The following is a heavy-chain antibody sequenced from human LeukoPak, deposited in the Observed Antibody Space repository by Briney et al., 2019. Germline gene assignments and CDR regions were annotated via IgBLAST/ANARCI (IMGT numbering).Heavy chain of an antibody. V-gene: IGHV3-7*01. D-gene: IGHD1-26*01. CDR2: IKEDESAK. Sequence: GGSLRLSCAASGFTFRSYWVAWVRQAPGKGLEWVANIKEDESAKHQADSVKGRFTISRDNAQNSVYLQMSSLRGEDTAVYYCARDVGGSLDYWGQGTGVPVSS. CDR3: ARDVGGSLDY. J-gene: IGHJ4*02. CDR1: GFTFRSYW.